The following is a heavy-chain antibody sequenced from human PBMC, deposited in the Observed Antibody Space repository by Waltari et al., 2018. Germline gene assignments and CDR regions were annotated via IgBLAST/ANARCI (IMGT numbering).Heavy chain of an antibody. Sequence: QVQLQESGPGLVKPSQTLSLTCTVSGGSISSGGYYWSWIRQHPGKGLEWIGYIYYSGSTYYNPSLKSRVTISVDTSKNQFSLKLSSVTAADTAVYYCAGARIAAAADYFDYWGQGTLVTVSS. V-gene: IGHV4-31*03. CDR3: AGARIAAAADYFDY. CDR1: GGSISSGGYY. D-gene: IGHD6-13*01. J-gene: IGHJ4*02. CDR2: IYYSGST.